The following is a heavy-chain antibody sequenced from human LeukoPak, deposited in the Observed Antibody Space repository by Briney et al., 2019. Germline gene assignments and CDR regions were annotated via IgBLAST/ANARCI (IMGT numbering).Heavy chain of an antibody. Sequence: GASVKVSCKASGGTFSSYAISWVRQAPGQGLEWMGGIIPIFGTANYAQKFQGRVTITADESTSTAYMELSSLRSEDTAVYYCARRPYYYDSSGYYINWGQGTLVTVSS. CDR3: ARRPYYYDSSGYYIN. J-gene: IGHJ4*02. CDR1: GGTFSSYA. CDR2: IIPIFGTA. D-gene: IGHD3-22*01. V-gene: IGHV1-69*13.